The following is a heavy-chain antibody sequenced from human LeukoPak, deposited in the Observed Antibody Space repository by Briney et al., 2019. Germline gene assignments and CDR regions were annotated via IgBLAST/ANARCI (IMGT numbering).Heavy chain of an antibody. J-gene: IGHJ1*01. Sequence: GGSLRLSCAASGFTFSSYGMHWVRQAPGKGLEWVAVISYDGSNKYYADSVKGRFTISRGNSKNTLYLQMNSLRTEDTAVYYCARDPNPYCTSSSSYDYFQDWGQGALVTVSS. CDR3: ARDPNPYCTSSSSYDYFQD. CDR1: GFTFSSYG. D-gene: IGHD2-2*01. CDR2: ISYDGSNK. V-gene: IGHV3-30*03.